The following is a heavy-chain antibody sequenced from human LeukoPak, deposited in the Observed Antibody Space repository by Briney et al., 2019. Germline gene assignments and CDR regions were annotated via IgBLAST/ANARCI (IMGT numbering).Heavy chain of an antibody. CDR2: ITGSGGNT. V-gene: IGHV3-23*01. J-gene: IGHJ4*02. Sequence: SLXXSCAASGFTFSNYAMSWVRQAPGKGLEWVSAITGSGGNTYYADSVKGRFTISRDNSKNTVFLQMNSLRAEDTAVYYCAKWGDYDVLTGYYVSDYWGQGTLVTVSS. CDR1: GFTFSNYA. CDR3: AKWGDYDVLTGYYVSDY. D-gene: IGHD3-9*01.